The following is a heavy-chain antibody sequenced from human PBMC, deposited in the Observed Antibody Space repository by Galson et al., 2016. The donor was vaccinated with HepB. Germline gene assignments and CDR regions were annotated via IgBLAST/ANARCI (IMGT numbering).Heavy chain of an antibody. CDR3: ARVNLWSRSQYYFDC. J-gene: IGHJ4*02. CDR1: GYSFTTYW. D-gene: IGHD3-3*01. CDR2: VYPGDSDT. Sequence: QSGAEVKKPGESLKISCKGSGYSFTTYWIGWVRQLPGKGLEWMGIVYPGDSDTKYSPSFQGHVTISVDKSTSTVYLQWSSLKASDTAMYYCARVNLWSRSQYYFDCWGQGTLVTVSS. V-gene: IGHV5-51*01.